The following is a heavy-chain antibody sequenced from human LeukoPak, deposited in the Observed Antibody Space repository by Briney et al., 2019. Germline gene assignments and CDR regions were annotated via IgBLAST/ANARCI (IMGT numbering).Heavy chain of an antibody. V-gene: IGHV1-2*02. CDR3: ARGSWDCSSSSCFDLLDY. CDR2: INPNSGGT. CDR1: GYTFTGYY. J-gene: IGHJ4*02. D-gene: IGHD2-2*01. Sequence: GASVKVSCKASGYTFTGYYMHWVRQAPGQGLEWMGWINPNSGGTNYAQKFQGRVTMTRDTSISTAYMELSRLRSDDAAVYYCARGSWDCSSSSCFDLLDYWGQGTLVTVSS.